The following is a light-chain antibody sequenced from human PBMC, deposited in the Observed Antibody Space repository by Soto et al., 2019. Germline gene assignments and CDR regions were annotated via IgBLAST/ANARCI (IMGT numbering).Light chain of an antibody. J-gene: IGKJ4*01. V-gene: IGKV2-28*01. CDR1: QSLLHSNGYNY. Sequence: DIVMTQSPLSLPVTPGEPASISCRSSQSLLHSNGYNYLDWYLQKPGQSPQLLIYLGSNRASGVIAEXSGSGSGTDFTLKISRGEAEDVGVYCCMQALQTPLTFGGGTKVEIK. CDR3: MQALQTPLT. CDR2: LGS.